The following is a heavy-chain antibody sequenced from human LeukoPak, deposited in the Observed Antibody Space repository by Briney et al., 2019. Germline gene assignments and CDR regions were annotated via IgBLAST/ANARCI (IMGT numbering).Heavy chain of an antibody. Sequence: GGSLGLSCAASGFAFHNYYMSWVRQAPGKGLEWVAIIKEDGSERDYVDSVKGRFTISRDNAKSSLYLQMNSLRADDTAVYYCTRDRNPDNWHEFDSWGQGALVTVSS. D-gene: IGHD1-14*01. CDR3: TRDRNPDNWHEFDS. J-gene: IGHJ4*02. CDR1: GFAFHNYY. CDR2: IKEDGSER. V-gene: IGHV3-7*01.